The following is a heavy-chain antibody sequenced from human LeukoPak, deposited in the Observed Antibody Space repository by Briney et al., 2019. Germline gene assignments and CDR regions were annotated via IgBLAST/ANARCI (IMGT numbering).Heavy chain of an antibody. J-gene: IGHJ4*02. CDR3: ARHGGEVLLDY. CDR1: GGSISSYY. D-gene: IGHD3-16*01. V-gene: IGHV4-59*08. CDR2: IYYSGST. Sequence: SETLPLTCTVSGGSISSYYWSWIRQPPGKGLEWIGYIYYSGSTNYNPSLKSRVTISVDTSKNQFSLKLSSVTAADTAVYYCARHGGEVLLDYWGQGTLVTVSS.